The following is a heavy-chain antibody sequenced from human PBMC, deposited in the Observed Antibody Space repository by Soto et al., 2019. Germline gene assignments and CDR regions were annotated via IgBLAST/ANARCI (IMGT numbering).Heavy chain of an antibody. CDR1: GFTFGDYA. V-gene: IGHV3-49*04. D-gene: IGHD6-19*01. J-gene: IGHJ4*02. CDR2: IRSNAYGGTT. CDR3: TRDLLPSGWYPLDY. Sequence: PGGSLRLSCSASGFTFGDYAMSWVRQAPGKGLEWVGSIRSNAYGGTTEYAASVKGRFTISRDDFKRIAYLQMNSLETDDTAVYHCTRDLLPSGWYPLDYWGQGTLVTVSS.